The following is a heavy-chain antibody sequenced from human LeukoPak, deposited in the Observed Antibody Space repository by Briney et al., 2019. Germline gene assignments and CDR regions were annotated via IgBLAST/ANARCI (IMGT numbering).Heavy chain of an antibody. CDR3: ARVRLAYYYDSSGGAFDY. J-gene: IGHJ4*02. D-gene: IGHD3-22*01. CDR2: INAGNGNT. CDR1: GYTFTSYA. V-gene: IGHV1-3*03. Sequence: GASVKVSCKASGYTFTSYAMHWVSQPPGQRLERMRSINAGNGNTKYSQEFQGRVTITRDTSASTAYMELSSLRSEDMAVYYCARVRLAYYYDSSGGAFDYWGQGTLVTVSS.